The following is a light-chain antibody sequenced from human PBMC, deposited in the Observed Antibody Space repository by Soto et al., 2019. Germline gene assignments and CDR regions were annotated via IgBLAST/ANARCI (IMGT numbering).Light chain of an antibody. Sequence: DIVMTQSPLSLPVTPGEPASISCRSSQSLLHRNGYNYVDWYLQKPGQSPQLLIYLGSSRASGVPDRFSGSVSGTDFTLKISRVEAKDVGVYYCMQALQTPSTFGGGTKVEIK. V-gene: IGKV2-28*01. J-gene: IGKJ4*01. CDR1: QSLLHRNGYNY. CDR2: LGS. CDR3: MQALQTPST.